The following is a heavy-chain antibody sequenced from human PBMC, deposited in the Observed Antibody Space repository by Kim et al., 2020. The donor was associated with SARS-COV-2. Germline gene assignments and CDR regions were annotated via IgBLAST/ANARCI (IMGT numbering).Heavy chain of an antibody. CDR2: NK. Sequence: NKYYADSVKCRFTIARDNSKNTLYLQMNSLRAEDTAVYYCARDSSSWYLAYWGQGTLVTVSS. D-gene: IGHD6-13*01. V-gene: IGHV3-30*01. CDR3: ARDSSSWYLAY. J-gene: IGHJ4*02.